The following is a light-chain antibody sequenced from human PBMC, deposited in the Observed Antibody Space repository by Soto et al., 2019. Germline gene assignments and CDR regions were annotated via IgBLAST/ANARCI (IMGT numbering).Light chain of an antibody. J-gene: IGKJ1*01. Sequence: DIQMTQSPSSLSASVGDRVTITCRASQSISSYLNWYQQKPGKAPKLVIYAASSLQSGVPSRLSGCGSGTDFTLTISSLQPEDVAPYYGQPSYSTPSNFGQGTKMESK. V-gene: IGKV1-39*01. CDR1: QSISSY. CDR2: AAS. CDR3: QPSYSTPSN.